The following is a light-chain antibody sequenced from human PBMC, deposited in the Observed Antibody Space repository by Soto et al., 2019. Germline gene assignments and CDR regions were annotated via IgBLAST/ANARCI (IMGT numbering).Light chain of an antibody. V-gene: IGLV2-14*01. J-gene: IGLJ1*01. Sequence: QSVLTQPASVSGSPGQSITISCPGTSSDVGGYNYVSWYQQHPGKAPKLMIYDVSNRPSGVSNRFSGSKSGNTASLTISGLQAEDEANYYCSSYTSSSTLRVFGTGTKVTV. CDR1: SSDVGGYNY. CDR3: SSYTSSSTLRV. CDR2: DVS.